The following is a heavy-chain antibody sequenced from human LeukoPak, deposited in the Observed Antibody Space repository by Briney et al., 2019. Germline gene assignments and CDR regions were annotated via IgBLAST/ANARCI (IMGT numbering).Heavy chain of an antibody. CDR2: IYYNGST. CDR3: ARHPGRYNYYYMDV. J-gene: IGHJ6*03. D-gene: IGHD2-15*01. CDR1: GGSISSYY. Sequence: PSETLSLTCTVSGGSISSYYWSWIRQPPGKGLECIGYIYYNGSTNYNPYLTSRVTISVDTSKNQLSLKMRSVTAADTAVYYCARHPGRYNYYYMDVWGKGTTVIVSS. V-gene: IGHV4-59*08.